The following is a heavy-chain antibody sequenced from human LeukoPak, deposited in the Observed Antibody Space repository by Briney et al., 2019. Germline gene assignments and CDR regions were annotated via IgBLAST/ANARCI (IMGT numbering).Heavy chain of an antibody. D-gene: IGHD2-15*01. V-gene: IGHV3-7*01. CDR2: MGQDGSDK. CDR3: GNHCGGGTCPEY. CDR1: GFRFTIYW. Sequence: GRSLRLSCAASGFRFTIYWMIWVRQAPGKGLEWVGNMGQDGSDKNYADSVKGRFTISRDNAKNSVFLQMNSLRAEDTAFYYCGNHCGGGTCPEYWGRGTLVTVSS. J-gene: IGHJ4*02.